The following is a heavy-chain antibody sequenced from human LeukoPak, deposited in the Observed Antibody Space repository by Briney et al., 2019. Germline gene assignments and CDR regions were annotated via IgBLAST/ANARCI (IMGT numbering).Heavy chain of an antibody. D-gene: IGHD1-26*01. Sequence: GASVKVSCKASGGTFSSYAISWVRQAPGQGLEWMGGIIPIFGTANYAQKFQGRVTITADESTSTAYMELSSLRSEDTAVHYCASLVGATTGFDYWGQGTLVTVSS. V-gene: IGHV1-69*13. CDR1: GGTFSSYA. CDR3: ASLVGATTGFDY. CDR2: IIPIFGTA. J-gene: IGHJ4*02.